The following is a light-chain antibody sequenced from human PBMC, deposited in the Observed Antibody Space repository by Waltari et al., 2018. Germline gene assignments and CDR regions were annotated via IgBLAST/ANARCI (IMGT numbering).Light chain of an antibody. CDR2: GNS. Sequence: QSVLTQPPSVSGAPGQRVTISCTGSSSNIGAGYDVHWYQQLPGTAPNLLIYGNSNRPSGLPDRFYGSKSGTSASLAISGLRADDEADYYCQSYDSSLSGSVFGGGPKLTV. V-gene: IGLV1-40*01. CDR3: QSYDSSLSGSV. J-gene: IGLJ2*01. CDR1: SSNIGAGYD.